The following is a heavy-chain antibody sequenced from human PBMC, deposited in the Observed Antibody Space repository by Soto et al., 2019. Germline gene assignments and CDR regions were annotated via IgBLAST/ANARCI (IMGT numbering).Heavy chain of an antibody. CDR3: AKDLRQGASGATVYGMDV. D-gene: IGHD7-27*01. CDR2: ISYDGSKT. Sequence: QVQLVESGGGVVQRGTSLRLSCTASGFTFSTTGMHWVRQAPGKGLEWVAVISYDGSKTYYADSVKGRLTISRDNSRGTVYLQMNSLRPEDTAVYYCAKDLRQGASGATVYGMDVWGQGTTVSVSS. V-gene: IGHV3-30*18. J-gene: IGHJ6*02. CDR1: GFTFSTTG.